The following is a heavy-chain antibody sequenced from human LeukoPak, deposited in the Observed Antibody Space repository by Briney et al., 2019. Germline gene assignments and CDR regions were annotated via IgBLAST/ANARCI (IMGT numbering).Heavy chain of an antibody. V-gene: IGHV3-30*18. Sequence: PGRSLRLSCAASGFTISSYGMHWVRQAPGKGLEWVAVISYDGSNKYYADSVKGRFTISRDNSKNTLYLQMNSLRAEDTAVYYCAKDLGSHTAMPNFDYWGQGTLVTVSS. CDR2: ISYDGSNK. CDR3: AKDLGSHTAMPNFDY. J-gene: IGHJ4*02. D-gene: IGHD5-18*01. CDR1: GFTISSYG.